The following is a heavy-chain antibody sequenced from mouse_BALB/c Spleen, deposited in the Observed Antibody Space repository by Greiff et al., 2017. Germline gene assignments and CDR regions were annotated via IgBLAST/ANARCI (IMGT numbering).Heavy chain of an antibody. CDR1: GFSLTSYG. V-gene: IGHV2-9*02. CDR3: ARDNYGSLFAY. J-gene: IGHJ3*01. D-gene: IGHD1-1*01. Sequence: QVQLKESGPGLVAPSQSLSITCTVSGFSLTSYGVHWVRQPPGKGLEWLGVIWAGGSTNYNSALMSRLSISKDNSKSQVFLKMNSLQTDDTAMYYCARDNYGSLFAYWGQGTLVTVSA. CDR2: IWAGGST.